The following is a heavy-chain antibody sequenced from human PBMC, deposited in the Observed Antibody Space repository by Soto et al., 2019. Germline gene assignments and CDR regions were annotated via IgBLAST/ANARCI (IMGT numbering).Heavy chain of an antibody. CDR3: ARDLAGDDYFDY. J-gene: IGHJ4*02. Sequence: VASVKVSCKASGYTFTGFYMHWVRQAPGQGLEWMGWINPNSGGTSYAQKFQGRVTMTRDTSISTVSMELNRLRSDDTAVYYCARDLAGDDYFDYWGQGTLVTVS. V-gene: IGHV1-2*02. CDR2: INPNSGGT. D-gene: IGHD6-19*01. CDR1: GYTFTGFY.